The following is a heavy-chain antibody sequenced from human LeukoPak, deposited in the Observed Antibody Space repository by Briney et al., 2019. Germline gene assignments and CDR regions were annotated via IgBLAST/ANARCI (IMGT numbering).Heavy chain of an antibody. CDR2: ISSSGSTI. Sequence: GGSLRLSCAASGFTFSSYEMNWVRQAPGKGLEWVSYISSSGSTIYYADSVKGRFTISRDNAKNSLYLQMNSLRAEDTAVYYGARKGRLWAGTVRPLDYWGQGTLVTVSS. D-gene: IGHD6-19*01. V-gene: IGHV3-48*03. CDR3: ARKGRLWAGTVRPLDY. CDR1: GFTFSSYE. J-gene: IGHJ4*02.